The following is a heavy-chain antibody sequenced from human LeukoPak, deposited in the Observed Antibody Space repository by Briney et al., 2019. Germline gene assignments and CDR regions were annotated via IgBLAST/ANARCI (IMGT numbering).Heavy chain of an antibody. J-gene: IGHJ6*02. CDR2: INPSGGST. Sequence: GASVKISCKASGYTFTSYYMHWVRQAPGQGLEWMGIINPSGGSTIYAQTFQGRVTMTRDTSTSTVYMELSSLRSEDTAVYYCARDQVCSSGWCAYYYYGMDVWGQGTTVTVSS. CDR1: GYTFTSYY. V-gene: IGHV1-46*03. CDR3: ARDQVCSSGWCAYYYYGMDV. D-gene: IGHD6-19*01.